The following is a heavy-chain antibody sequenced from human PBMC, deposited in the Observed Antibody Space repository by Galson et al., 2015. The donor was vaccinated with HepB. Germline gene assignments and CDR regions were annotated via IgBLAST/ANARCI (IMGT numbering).Heavy chain of an antibody. D-gene: IGHD2/OR15-2a*01. CDR1: GFTFSDYY. CDR3: ARAPGIGGAFDI. Sequence: SLRLSCAASGFTFSDYYMSWIRQAPGKGLEWVSYISSSSSYTNYADSVKGRFTISRDNAKNSLYLQMNSLRAEDTAVYYCARAPGIGGAFDIWGQGTMVTVSS. J-gene: IGHJ3*02. V-gene: IGHV3-11*05. CDR2: ISSSSSYT.